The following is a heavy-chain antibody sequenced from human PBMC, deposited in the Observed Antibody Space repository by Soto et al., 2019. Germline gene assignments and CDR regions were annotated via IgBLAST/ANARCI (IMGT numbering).Heavy chain of an antibody. CDR2: IKHGGSS. CDR1: AGSFSHYY. J-gene: IGHJ3*02. D-gene: IGHD6-19*01. V-gene: IGHV4-34*01. CDR3: ARGGSSDWQVALDI. Sequence: QVQQQPWGSGLLKPSETLSLTCPVYAGSFSHYYWNWIRQSPGKGLEWIAKIKHGGSSSYNPSLRSRVSNSVDMSKNQFSLTLSSVTAADTAVYYCARGGSSDWQVALDIWGQGTMVPVSS.